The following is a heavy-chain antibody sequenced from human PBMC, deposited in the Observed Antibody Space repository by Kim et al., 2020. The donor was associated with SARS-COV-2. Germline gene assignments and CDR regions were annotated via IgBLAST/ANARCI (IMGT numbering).Heavy chain of an antibody. CDR3: ARVWHSGYPLFDY. D-gene: IGHD5-12*01. J-gene: IGHJ4*02. Sequence: SETLSLTCTVSGGSISSGGYYWSWIRQHPGKGLEWIGYIYYSGSTYYNPSLKSRVTISVDTSKNQFSLKLSSVTAADTAVYYCARVWHSGYPLFDYWGQGTLFTVSS. CDR1: GGSISSGGYY. CDR2: IYYSGST. V-gene: IGHV4-31*03.